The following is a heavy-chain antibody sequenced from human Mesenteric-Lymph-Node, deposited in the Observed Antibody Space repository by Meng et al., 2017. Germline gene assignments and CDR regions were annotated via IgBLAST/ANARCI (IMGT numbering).Heavy chain of an antibody. CDR2: IKSKTDGGTT. J-gene: IGHJ6*02. CDR3: TTGVVVVVAARLSSYGMDV. CDR1: GFTFTNAW. D-gene: IGHD2-15*01. Sequence: GGSLRLSCAASGFTFTNAWMTWVRQAPGMGLEWVGRIKSKTDGGTTDYAAPVKGRFTISRDDSKNTLYLQMNSLKTEDTAVYYCTTGVVVVVAARLSSYGMDVWGQGTTVTVSS. V-gene: IGHV3-15*01.